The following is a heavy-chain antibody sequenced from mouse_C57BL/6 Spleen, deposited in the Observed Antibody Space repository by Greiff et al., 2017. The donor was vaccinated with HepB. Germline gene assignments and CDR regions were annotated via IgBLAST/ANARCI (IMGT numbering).Heavy chain of an antibody. CDR1: GYAFSSSW. V-gene: IGHV1-82*01. CDR2: IYPGDGDT. J-gene: IGHJ2*01. CDR3: ARKGRTAQALDY. Sequence: VQRVESGPELVKPGASVKISCKASGYAFSSSWMNWVKQRPGKGLEWIGRIYPGDGDTNYNGKFKGKATLTADKSSSTAYMQLSSLTSEDSAVYFCARKGRTAQALDYWGQGTTLTVSS. D-gene: IGHD3-2*02.